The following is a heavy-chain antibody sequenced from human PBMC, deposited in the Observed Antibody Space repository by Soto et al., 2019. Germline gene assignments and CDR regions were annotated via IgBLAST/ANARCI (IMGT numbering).Heavy chain of an antibody. J-gene: IGHJ6*02. CDR3: ARVWQNIAVAGSYYYYGRDV. V-gene: IGHV1-2*04. CDR1: GYTFTGYY. D-gene: IGHD6-19*01. CDR2: INPNSGGT. Sequence: ASVKVSCKASGYTFTGYYMHWVRQAPGQGLEWMGWINPNSGGTNYAQKFQGWVTMTRDTSISTAYMELSRLRSDDTAVYYCARVWQNIAVAGSYYYYGRDVWGQGTTVTVSS.